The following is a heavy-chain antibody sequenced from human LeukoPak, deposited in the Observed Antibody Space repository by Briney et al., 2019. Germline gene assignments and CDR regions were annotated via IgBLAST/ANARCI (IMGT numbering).Heavy chain of an antibody. CDR3: VKGIFASGIDSFDF. Sequence: GGSLRLSCSASGFSFSTYDLRWVRQAPGKGLEYVSAIWSNGGSTFYADSVKGRFTITRDNSKNTLYLQMSSLRAEDTAVYYCVKGIFASGIDSFDFWGQGTKVTVSS. CDR2: IWSNGGST. CDR1: GFSFSTYD. D-gene: IGHD3-10*01. V-gene: IGHV3-64D*06. J-gene: IGHJ3*01.